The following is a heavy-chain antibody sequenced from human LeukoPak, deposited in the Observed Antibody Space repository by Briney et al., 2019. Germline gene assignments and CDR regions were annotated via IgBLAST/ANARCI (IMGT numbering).Heavy chain of an antibody. V-gene: IGHV3-23*01. CDR2: ISGSGGST. CDR1: GFTVSSNY. CDR3: AKDRWELLGSSAFDT. Sequence: GGSLRLSCAASGFTVSSNYMSWVRQAPGKGLEWVSAISGSGGSTYYADSVKGRFTISRDNSKNTLYLQMNSLRAEDTAVYYCAKDRWELLGSSAFDTWGQGTMVTVSS. D-gene: IGHD1-26*01. J-gene: IGHJ3*02.